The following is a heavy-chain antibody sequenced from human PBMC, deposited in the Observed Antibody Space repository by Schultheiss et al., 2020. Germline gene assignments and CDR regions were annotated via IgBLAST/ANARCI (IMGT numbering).Heavy chain of an antibody. CDR2: ISGSGGST. D-gene: IGHD4-23*01. CDR1: GFTFSSYG. V-gene: IGHV3-23*01. J-gene: IGHJ4*02. CDR3: AREHGGNSEFDY. Sequence: GGSLRLSCAASGFTFSSYGMHWVRQAPGKGLEWVSAISGSGGSTYYADSVKGRFTISRDNSKNTLYLQMNSLRDEDTAVYYCAREHGGNSEFDYWGQGTLVTVSS.